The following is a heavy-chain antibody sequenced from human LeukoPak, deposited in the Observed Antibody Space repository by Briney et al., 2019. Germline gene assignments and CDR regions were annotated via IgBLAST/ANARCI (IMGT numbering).Heavy chain of an antibody. CDR1: GFTFSSYG. V-gene: IGHV3-49*04. CDR2: IRGRAYGGTT. Sequence: GGSLRLSCPASGFTFSSYGMNWVRQAPGKGLEWINFIRGRAYGGTTEDAASVKGRFTISRDDSKSTVYLQMDSLKIEDTGVYCRGSVLLCDDCSYYYYMDDWGKGTTVIVS. D-gene: IGHD3-10*01. CDR3: GSVLLCDDCSYYYYMDD. J-gene: IGHJ6*03.